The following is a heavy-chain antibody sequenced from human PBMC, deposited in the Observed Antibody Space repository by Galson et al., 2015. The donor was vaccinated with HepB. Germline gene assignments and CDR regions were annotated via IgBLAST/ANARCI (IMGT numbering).Heavy chain of an antibody. J-gene: IGHJ3*02. D-gene: IGHD4-17*01. CDR3: ATPTVTTSSDAFDI. Sequence: SCKASGYTFTSYAMNWVRQAPGQGLEWMGWINTNTGNPTYAQGFTGRFVFSLDTSVSTAYLQISSLKAEDTAVYHCATPTVTTSSDAFDIWGQGTMVTVSS. CDR2: INTNTGNP. CDR1: GYTFTSYA. V-gene: IGHV7-4-1*02.